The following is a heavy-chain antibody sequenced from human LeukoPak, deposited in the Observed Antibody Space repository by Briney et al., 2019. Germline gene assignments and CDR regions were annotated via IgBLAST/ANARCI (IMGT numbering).Heavy chain of an antibody. D-gene: IGHD5-12*01. CDR1: EFTFSDYY. J-gene: IGHJ4*02. Sequence: GGSLRLSCAASEFTFSDYYMSWIRQAPGKGLEWVSYISSSSSTIYYADSVKGRFTISRGNAKNSLYLQMNSLRAEDTAVYYCARAPPRGYSGYDSPGFGYWGQGTLVTVSS. CDR2: ISSSSSTI. V-gene: IGHV3-11*04. CDR3: ARAPPRGYSGYDSPGFGY.